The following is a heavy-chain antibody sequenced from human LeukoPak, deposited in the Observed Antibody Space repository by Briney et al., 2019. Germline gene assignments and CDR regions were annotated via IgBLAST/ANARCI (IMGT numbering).Heavy chain of an antibody. D-gene: IGHD3-9*01. V-gene: IGHV4-31*03. CDR3: ARSGLLRYFDSVNWFDP. CDR1: GGSISSVGYY. CDR2: IYYSGST. J-gene: IGHJ5*02. Sequence: SETLSLTCTVSGGSISSVGYYWSWIRQHPGKGLEWIGYIYYSGSTNYNPPLKSRVTISVDTSKNQFSLKLSSVTAADTAVYYCARSGLLRYFDSVNWFDPWGQGTLVTVSS.